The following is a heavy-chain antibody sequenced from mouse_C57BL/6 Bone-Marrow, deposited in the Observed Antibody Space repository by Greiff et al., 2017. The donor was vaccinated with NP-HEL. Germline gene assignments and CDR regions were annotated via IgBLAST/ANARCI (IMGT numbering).Heavy chain of an antibody. CDR1: GYPFTSYW. CDR2: IYPGSGST. Sequence: QVQLQQPGAALVKPGASVKMSCKASGYPFTSYWITWVKQRPGQGLEWIGDIYPGSGSTNYNEKFKSKATLTVDTSSSTAYMQLSSLTSEDSAVYYCARERYYYGMSVWYFDVWGTGTTVTVSS. CDR3: ARERYYYGMSVWYFDV. V-gene: IGHV1-55*01. J-gene: IGHJ1*03. D-gene: IGHD1-1*01.